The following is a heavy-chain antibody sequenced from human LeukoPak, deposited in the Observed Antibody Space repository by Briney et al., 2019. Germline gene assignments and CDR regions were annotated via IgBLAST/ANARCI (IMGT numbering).Heavy chain of an antibody. CDR1: GFTFSSYW. D-gene: IGHD3-22*01. Sequence: PGGSLRLSCAASGFTFSSYWMHWVRQAPGKGLVWVSRINSDGSSTSYADSVKGRFTISRDNAKNTLYLQMNSLRAEDTAVYYRARDLGYYYDSSGYYYYYYGMDVWGQGTTVTVSS. CDR3: ARDLGYYYDSSGYYYYYYGMDV. J-gene: IGHJ6*02. CDR2: INSDGSST. V-gene: IGHV3-74*01.